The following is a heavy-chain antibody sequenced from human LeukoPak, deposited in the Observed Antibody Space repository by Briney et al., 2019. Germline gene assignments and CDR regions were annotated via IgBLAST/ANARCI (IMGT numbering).Heavy chain of an antibody. CDR3: ARDVTYHGGDWFDP. Sequence: GGSLRLSCAASEFTFSSYSMSWVRQAPGKGLEWVSYISSTASSIYYADSVKGRFTISRGNAKNSLYLQMNSLRAEDTAVYYCARDVTYHGGDWFDPWGQGTLVTVSP. D-gene: IGHD4-23*01. CDR2: ISSTASSI. V-gene: IGHV3-21*05. CDR1: EFTFSSYS. J-gene: IGHJ5*02.